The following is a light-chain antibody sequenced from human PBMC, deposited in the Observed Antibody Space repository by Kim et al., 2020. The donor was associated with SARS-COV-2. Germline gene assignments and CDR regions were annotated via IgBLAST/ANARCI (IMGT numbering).Light chain of an antibody. V-gene: IGLV3-1*01. Sequence: SPGQPASSTGSRDKLGDKYACWYQQKPGQSPVLVIYQDSKRPSGIPERFSGSNSGNTATLTISGTQAMDEADYYCQAWDSSPHVVFGGGTQLTVL. CDR1: KLGDKY. CDR3: QAWDSSPHVV. J-gene: IGLJ2*01. CDR2: QDS.